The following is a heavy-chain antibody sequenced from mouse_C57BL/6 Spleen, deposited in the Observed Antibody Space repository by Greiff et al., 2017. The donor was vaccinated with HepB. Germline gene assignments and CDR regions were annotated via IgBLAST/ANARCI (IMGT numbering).Heavy chain of an antibody. Sequence: EVQLQQSGPELVKPGASVKISCKASGYTFTDYYMNWVKQSHGKSLEWIGDINPNNGGTSYNQKFKGKATLTVDKSSSTAYMELRSLTSEDSAVYYCARRANWDEGFAYWGQGTLVTVSA. CDR2: INPNNGGT. CDR3: ARRANWDEGFAY. CDR1: GYTFTDYY. J-gene: IGHJ3*01. D-gene: IGHD4-1*01. V-gene: IGHV1-26*01.